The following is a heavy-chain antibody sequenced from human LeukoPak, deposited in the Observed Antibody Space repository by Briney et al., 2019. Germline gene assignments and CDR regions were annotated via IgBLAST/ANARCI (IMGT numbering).Heavy chain of an antibody. J-gene: IGHJ4*02. CDR2: MNPNSGNT. CDR1: GYTFTSYD. V-gene: IGHV1-8*03. CDR3: ARGKNDYVWGSYLYYFDY. Sequence: ASVKVSCKASGYTFTSYDINWVRQATGQGLEWMGWMNPNSGNTGYAQKFRGRVTITRNTSISTAYMELSSLRSEDTAVYYCARGKNDYVWGSYLYYFDYWGQGTLVTVSS. D-gene: IGHD3-16*01.